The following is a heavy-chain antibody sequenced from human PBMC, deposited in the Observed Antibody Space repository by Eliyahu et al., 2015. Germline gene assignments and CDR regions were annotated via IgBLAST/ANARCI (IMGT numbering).Heavy chain of an antibody. Sequence: NVSCKASGYTFTAYYMHWVRQAPGQGFEWMGWINPKTGSTKYGQKFQGRVTMTRDTSITTVYLQLTSLRSDDTAVYFCARQHANNWADPRGPGTLVTVSS. J-gene: IGHJ5*02. D-gene: IGHD2-2*01. CDR3: ARQHANNWADP. CDR2: INPKTGST. V-gene: IGHV1-2*02. CDR1: GYTFTAYY.